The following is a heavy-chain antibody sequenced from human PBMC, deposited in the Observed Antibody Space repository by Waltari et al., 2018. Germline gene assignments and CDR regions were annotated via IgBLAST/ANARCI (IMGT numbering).Heavy chain of an antibody. CDR2: IYSGGST. V-gene: IGHV3-53*01. CDR3: ARDVYDYVWGSYRHYYYGMDV. CDR1: GFTVSSNY. Sequence: EVQLVESGGGLIQPGGSLRLSCAASGFTVSSNYMSWVRQAPGKGLGWVSVIYSGGSTYYADSVKGRFTISRDNSKNTLYLQMNSLRAEDTAVYYCARDVYDYVWGSYRHYYYGMDVWGQGTTVTVSS. D-gene: IGHD3-16*02. J-gene: IGHJ6*02.